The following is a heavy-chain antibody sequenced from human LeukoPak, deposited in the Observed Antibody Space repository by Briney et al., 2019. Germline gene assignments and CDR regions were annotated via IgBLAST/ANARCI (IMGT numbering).Heavy chain of an antibody. J-gene: IGHJ4*02. CDR3: ARRGISRYSSGWPADY. CDR2: INHSGST. Sequence: SETLSLTCAVYGGSFSGYYWSWIRQPPGKGLEWIGEINHSGSTNYNPSLKSRVTISVDTSKNQFSLKLSSVTAADTAVYYCARRGISRYSSGWPADYWGQGTLVTVSS. D-gene: IGHD6-19*01. V-gene: IGHV4-34*01. CDR1: GGSFSGYY.